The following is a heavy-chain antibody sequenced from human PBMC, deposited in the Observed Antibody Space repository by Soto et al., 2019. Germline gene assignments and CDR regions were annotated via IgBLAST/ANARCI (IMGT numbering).Heavy chain of an antibody. CDR1: GFTFKSYA. D-gene: IGHD6-13*01. V-gene: IGHV3-23*01. Sequence: GGSLRLSCGGSGFTFKSYAINWVRQAPGKGLEWVSGVSGSGGNAYYADSVKGRFTISRDNSENTVSLQLNSLRVEHRGVYYCARGRSSSYPSDDYYYGMDIWGRGATVTVSS. J-gene: IGHJ6*02. CDR2: VSGSGGNA. CDR3: ARGRSSSYPSDDYYYGMDI.